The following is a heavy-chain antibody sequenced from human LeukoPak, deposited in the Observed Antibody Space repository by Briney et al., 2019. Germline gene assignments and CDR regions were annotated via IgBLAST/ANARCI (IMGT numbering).Heavy chain of an antibody. V-gene: IGHV3-15*01. J-gene: IGHJ4*02. CDR1: GFRFYDHY. D-gene: IGHD2/OR15-2a*01. Sequence: GGSLRLSCAASGFRFYDHYMYWVRQAPGKGLEWVGRIKSKTNGGTTDYAAPVKGRFTISRDDSKNMLFLQMNTLKTEDTAVYYCTSDDPVNRSWGKGTLVTVSS. CDR2: IKSKTNGGTT. CDR3: TSDDPVNRS.